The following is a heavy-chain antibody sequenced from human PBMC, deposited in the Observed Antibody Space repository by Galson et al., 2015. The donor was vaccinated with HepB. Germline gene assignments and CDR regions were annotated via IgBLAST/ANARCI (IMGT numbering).Heavy chain of an antibody. CDR2: IYSGGST. D-gene: IGHD3-16*01. Sequence: SLRLSCAASGLTVSINCFSWVRQAPGKGLECVSLIYSGGSTHYAESVKGRFTISRDNSKDTLYLQMNSLRAEDTAVYYCARGASDGGLLDYWGQGALVTVSS. CDR1: GLTVSINC. V-gene: IGHV3-53*01. J-gene: IGHJ4*02. CDR3: ARGASDGGLLDY.